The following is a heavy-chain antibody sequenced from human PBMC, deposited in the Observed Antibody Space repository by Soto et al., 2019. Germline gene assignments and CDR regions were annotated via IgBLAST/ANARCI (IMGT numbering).Heavy chain of an antibody. CDR2: IIPIFGTT. Sequence: SVKVSCKASGGTFSSYAISWVRQAPGQGLEWMGGIIPIFGTTNYAQKFQGRVTITADESTSTAYMELSSLRSEDTAVYYCASRGYSGYRLVDYWGQGTLVTVSS. D-gene: IGHD5-12*01. CDR1: GGTFSSYA. CDR3: ASRGYSGYRLVDY. J-gene: IGHJ4*02. V-gene: IGHV1-69*13.